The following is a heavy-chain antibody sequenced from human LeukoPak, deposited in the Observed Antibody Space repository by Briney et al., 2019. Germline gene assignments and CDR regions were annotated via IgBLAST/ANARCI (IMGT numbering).Heavy chain of an antibody. Sequence: GGSLRLSCAASGYTFSSFAMHWVRQAPGKGLEWVAAMSFDGSYIYYADSVKGRFTISRDNSRNTLFLQMNGLRAEDTAIYYCARDRGSGGSNPRGYFDYWGRGTLVTVSS. D-gene: IGHD3-10*01. CDR2: MSFDGSYI. V-gene: IGHV3-30*01. CDR3: ARDRGSGGSNPRGYFDY. CDR1: GYTFSSFA. J-gene: IGHJ4*02.